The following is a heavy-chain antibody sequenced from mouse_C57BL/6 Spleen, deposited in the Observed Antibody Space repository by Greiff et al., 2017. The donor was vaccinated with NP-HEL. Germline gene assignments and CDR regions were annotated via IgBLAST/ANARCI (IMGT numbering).Heavy chain of an antibody. CDR3: ARDYYGSSRYAMDY. V-gene: IGHV1-26*01. Sequence: EVQLQQSGPELVKPGASVKISCKASGYTFTDYYMNWVKQSHGQSLEWIGDINPNNGGTSYNQKFKGKATLTVDKSSSTAYMQLRSLTSEDSAGYYCARDYYGSSRYAMDYWGQGTSVTVSS. CDR1: GYTFTDYY. D-gene: IGHD1-1*01. CDR2: INPNNGGT. J-gene: IGHJ4*01.